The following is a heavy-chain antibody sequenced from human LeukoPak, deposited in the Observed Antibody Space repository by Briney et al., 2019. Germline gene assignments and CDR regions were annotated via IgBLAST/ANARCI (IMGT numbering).Heavy chain of an antibody. D-gene: IGHD2-15*01. J-gene: IGHJ4*02. V-gene: IGHV4-59*08. CDR2: IYYIGST. Sequence: SETLSLTCTVPRDPINSYYRCCIPHPPRKGLEWMGYIYYIGSTSYDPSLMSRVTISVDTSKGQFSLNLNSVTAADTAVYYCARGYCRGGSCHFDYWGQGTLVTVSS. CDR3: ARGYCRGGSCHFDY. CDR1: RDPINSYY.